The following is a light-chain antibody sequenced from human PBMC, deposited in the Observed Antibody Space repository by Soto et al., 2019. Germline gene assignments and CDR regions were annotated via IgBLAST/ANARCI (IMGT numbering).Light chain of an antibody. CDR2: GAS. CDR1: QSVSSN. V-gene: IGKV3-15*01. J-gene: IGKJ5*01. Sequence: EIVMTQSPATLSVSPGERATLSCRASQSVSSNLAWYQQKPGQAPRLLIYGASTRASGVPARFSGSGSGTEFTLTINSLQPEDFAIYYCQQYNDYQYTFGQGTRLEIK. CDR3: QQYNDYQYT.